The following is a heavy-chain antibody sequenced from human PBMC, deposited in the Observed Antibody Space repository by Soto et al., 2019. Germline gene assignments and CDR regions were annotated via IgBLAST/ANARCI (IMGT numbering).Heavy chain of an antibody. CDR1: GFSVSDNY. V-gene: IGHV3-53*01. Sequence: EVQLVESGGGLIQPGGSLRLSCAASGFSVSDNYMNWVRQAPGKGLQWVSLLYAGGATFYADSVKGRFTISRDSSKNTLYLQMDSLRAEDTAVYYCAGPRANGYGDPNDALDIWGQGTVVSVSS. D-gene: IGHD4-17*01. CDR2: LYAGGAT. J-gene: IGHJ3*02. CDR3: AGPRANGYGDPNDALDI.